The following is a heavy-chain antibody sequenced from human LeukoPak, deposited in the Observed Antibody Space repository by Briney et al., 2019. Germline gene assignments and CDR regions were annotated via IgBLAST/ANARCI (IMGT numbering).Heavy chain of an antibody. D-gene: IGHD2-2*01. Sequence: PGGSLRLSCAASGFTFSSYWMHWVRQAPGKGLVWVSRINTDGSSTSYADSVKGRFTIPRDNAKNSLYLQMNSLRAEDTAVYYCARVALYRVSSTGKSAAFDIWGQGTMVTVSS. J-gene: IGHJ3*02. CDR1: GFTFSSYW. CDR3: ARVALYRVSSTGKSAAFDI. CDR2: INTDGSST. V-gene: IGHV3-74*01.